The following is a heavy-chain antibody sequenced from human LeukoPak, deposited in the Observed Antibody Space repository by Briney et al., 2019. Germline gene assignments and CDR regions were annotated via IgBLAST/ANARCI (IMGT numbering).Heavy chain of an antibody. CDR2: INTDTGNS. D-gene: IGHD3-10*01. V-gene: IGHV7-4-1*02. Sequence: ASVKVSCKASGYAFTSYAINWVRQAPGQGLEWMGWINTDTGNSTFAQDFTGRFVFSLETSVSTAYLQINNLKAEDTAVYYCARARIIALRGITNMGFDPWGQGTLVTVSS. J-gene: IGHJ5*02. CDR3: ARARIIALRGITNMGFDP. CDR1: GYAFTSYA.